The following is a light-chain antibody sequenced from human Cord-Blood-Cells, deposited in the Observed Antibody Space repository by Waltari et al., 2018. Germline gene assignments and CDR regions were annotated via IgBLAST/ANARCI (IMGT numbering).Light chain of an antibody. CDR1: QSIGSW. J-gene: IGKJ2*01. CDR3: QQYNSYSYT. CDR2: KAS. V-gene: IGKV1-5*03. Sequence: DIQMTQSPSTLSASVGDRVTITCRASQSIGSWLAWYQQKPGKAPKLLIYKASSLESGVPSRFSGSGSGTEFTHTISSLQPDDFATYYCQQYNSYSYTFGQGTKLEIK.